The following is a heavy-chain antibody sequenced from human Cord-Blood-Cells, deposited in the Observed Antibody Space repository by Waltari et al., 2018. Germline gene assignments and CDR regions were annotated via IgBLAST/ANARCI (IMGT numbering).Heavy chain of an antibody. CDR1: GGSISSSSYY. D-gene: IGHD5-12*01. CDR3: ARQRRFASGPTVATIDY. V-gene: IGHV4-39*01. J-gene: IGHJ4*02. CDR2: IYYGGST. Sequence: QLQLQESGPGLVKPSETLSLTCTVSGGSISSSSYYWGWIRQPPGKGLEWIGSIYYGGSTYYNPSLESRVTISVDTSKNQFSLKLSSVTAADTAVYYCARQRRFASGPTVATIDYWGQGTLVTVSS.